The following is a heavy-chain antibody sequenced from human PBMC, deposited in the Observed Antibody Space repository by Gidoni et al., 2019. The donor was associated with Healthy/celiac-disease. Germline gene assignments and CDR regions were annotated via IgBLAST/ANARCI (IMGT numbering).Heavy chain of an antibody. Sequence: EVQLVESGGGLVQPVGSLTLSCAASGFTFSGSAMHWVRPASGKGRGWVGRIRSKANSYATAYAASVKGRFTISRDDSKNTAYLQMNSLKTEDTAVYYCTISGPPKYPWGQGTLVTVSS. CDR3: TISGPPKYP. D-gene: IGHD3-10*01. CDR1: GFTFSGSA. CDR2: IRSKANSYAT. J-gene: IGHJ5*02. V-gene: IGHV3-73*02.